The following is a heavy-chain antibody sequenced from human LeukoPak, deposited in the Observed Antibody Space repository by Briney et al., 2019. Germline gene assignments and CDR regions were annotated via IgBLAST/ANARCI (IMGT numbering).Heavy chain of an antibody. CDR3: ARDYCSGGSCYWFDP. CDR1: GFTFSSYS. Sequence: GGSLRLSCAASGFTFSSYSMNWVRQAPGKGLEWVSSISSSSSYIYYADSAKGRFTISRDNAKNSLYLQMNSLRAEDTAVYYCARDYCSGGSCYWFDPWGQGTLVTVSS. J-gene: IGHJ5*02. CDR2: ISSSSSYI. V-gene: IGHV3-21*01. D-gene: IGHD2-15*01.